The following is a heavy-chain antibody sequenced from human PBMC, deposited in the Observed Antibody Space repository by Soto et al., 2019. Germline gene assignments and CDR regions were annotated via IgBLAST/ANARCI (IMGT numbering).Heavy chain of an antibody. CDR1: GGSISSYY. J-gene: IGHJ4*02. V-gene: IGHV4-59*01. Sequence: PSETLSLTCTVSGGSISSYYWSWIRQPPGKGLEWIGYIYYSGSTNYNPSLKSRVTISVDTSKNQFSLKLSSVTAADTAVYYCARGRSYRVADFDYWGQGTLVTSPQ. D-gene: IGHD1-26*01. CDR2: IYYSGST. CDR3: ARGRSYRVADFDY.